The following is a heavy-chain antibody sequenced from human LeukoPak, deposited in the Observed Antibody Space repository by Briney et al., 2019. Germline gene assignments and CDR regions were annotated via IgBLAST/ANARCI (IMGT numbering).Heavy chain of an antibody. Sequence: GGSLRLSCAASGFTFSDYYMSWIRQAPGKGLEWVSYISSSGSTIYYADSVKGRFTISRDNAKNSLYLQMNSLRAEDTAVYYCVNYHDSSGYYAGAIDYWGQGTLVTVSS. J-gene: IGHJ4*02. D-gene: IGHD3-22*01. V-gene: IGHV3-11*01. CDR1: GFTFSDYY. CDR2: ISSSGSTI. CDR3: VNYHDSSGYYAGAIDY.